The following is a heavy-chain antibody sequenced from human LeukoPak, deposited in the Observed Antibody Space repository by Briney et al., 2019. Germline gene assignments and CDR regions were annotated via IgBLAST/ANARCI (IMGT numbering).Heavy chain of an antibody. Sequence: ASVKVSCKASGYTFTSSGISWVRQAPGQGLEWMGWISAYNGNTNYAQKLQGRVTMTTDTSTSTAYMELRSLRSDDTAVYYCARETPDCSGYYPDYWGQGTLVTVSS. D-gene: IGHD3-22*01. CDR3: ARETPDCSGYYPDY. V-gene: IGHV1-18*01. CDR2: ISAYNGNT. CDR1: GYTFTSSG. J-gene: IGHJ4*02.